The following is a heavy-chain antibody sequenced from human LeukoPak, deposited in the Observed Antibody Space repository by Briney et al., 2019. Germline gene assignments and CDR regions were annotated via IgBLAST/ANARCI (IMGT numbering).Heavy chain of an antibody. CDR2: IYPGDSDT. J-gene: IGHJ5*02. CDR3: ARQRFTMRAYAGNWFDP. V-gene: IGHV5-51*01. CDR1: GYSFTSYW. Sequence: GESLKISCKGSGYSFTSYWIGWVRQMPGEGLEWMGIIYPGDSDTRYSPSFQDQVTISADKSISTAYLQWSSLKASDTAMYYCARQRFTMRAYAGNWFDPWGQGTLVTVSS. D-gene: IGHD3-10*01.